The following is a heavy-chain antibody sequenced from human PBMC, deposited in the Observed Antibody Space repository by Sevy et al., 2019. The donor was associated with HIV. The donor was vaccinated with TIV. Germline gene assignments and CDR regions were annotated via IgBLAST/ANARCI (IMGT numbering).Heavy chain of an antibody. J-gene: IGHJ4*02. CDR3: AKDGRMGGYNDPYYFDY. D-gene: IGHD5-12*01. Sequence: GGSLRLSCAASGFTFSRYGMHWVRQAPGKGLEWVAVISYDGGKKYYADSVKGRFTISRDNDKNKLYLQMNSLRGEDTAVYDCAKDGRMGGYNDPYYFDYWGQGTLVTVSS. CDR2: ISYDGGKK. CDR1: GFTFSRYG. V-gene: IGHV3-30*18.